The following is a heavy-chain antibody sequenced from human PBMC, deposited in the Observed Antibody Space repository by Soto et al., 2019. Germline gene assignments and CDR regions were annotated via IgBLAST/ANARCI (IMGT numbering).Heavy chain of an antibody. J-gene: IGHJ4*02. V-gene: IGHV3-7*01. Sequence: DVQLVESGGGLVQPGGSLRLSCAASGFSFSDFPMSWARQTSGRGLEWVATIDKNGSGKSYVDSVRGRFTISRDNAESSLSLQMTSLTAEDTALYYCVRDLGFWNTLWDQGTLVTVSS. CDR2: IDKNGSGK. CDR1: GFSFSDFP. CDR3: VRDLGFWNTL. D-gene: IGHD3-3*01.